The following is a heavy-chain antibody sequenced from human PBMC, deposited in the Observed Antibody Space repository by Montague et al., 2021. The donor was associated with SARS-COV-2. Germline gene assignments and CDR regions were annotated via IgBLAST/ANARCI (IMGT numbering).Heavy chain of an antibody. Sequence: CAISGDSVSSDNAAWNWIRQSPSRGLEWLGRTCYRSEWYFDYAISLRGRITINPDSSKNQFSLHLDSVTLDDTAVYYCARYSYSGTYFGLNDAFDIWGQGTLVTVSS. CDR1: GDSVSSDNAA. CDR3: ARYSYSGTYFGLNDAFDI. J-gene: IGHJ3*02. D-gene: IGHD1-26*01. V-gene: IGHV6-1*01. CDR2: TCYRSEWYF.